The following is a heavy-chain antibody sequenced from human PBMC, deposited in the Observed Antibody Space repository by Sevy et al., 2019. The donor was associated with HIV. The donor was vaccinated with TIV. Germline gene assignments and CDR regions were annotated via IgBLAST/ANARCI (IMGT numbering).Heavy chain of an antibody. Sequence: GGSLRLSCAASGFTFSSYGMHWVRQAPGKGLEWVAFIRYDGSNKYYADSVKGRFTISRDNSKNTLYLQMNSLRAEDTAVYYCANSRGESYRHLYYWGQGTLVTVSS. D-gene: IGHD3-16*02. V-gene: IGHV3-30*02. CDR2: IRYDGSNK. CDR1: GFTFSSYG. J-gene: IGHJ4*02. CDR3: ANSRGESYRHLYY.